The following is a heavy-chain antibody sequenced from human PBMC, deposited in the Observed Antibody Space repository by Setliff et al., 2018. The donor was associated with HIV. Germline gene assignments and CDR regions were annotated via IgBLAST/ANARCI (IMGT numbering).Heavy chain of an antibody. CDR2: VHNTGYL. CDR1: GGSISSHY. J-gene: IGHJ6*02. D-gene: IGHD3-16*01. Sequence: SETLSLTCTVSGGSISSHYWSWIRQPPGKGLEWIAEVHNTGYLNYNPSLKSRVTISVDTSRNEFFLNMGSVTAADTAVYYCAKGRWGYGSRLFYYHHGMDVWGQGTTVTVSS. CDR3: AKGRWGYGSRLFYYHHGMDV. V-gene: IGHV4-34*01.